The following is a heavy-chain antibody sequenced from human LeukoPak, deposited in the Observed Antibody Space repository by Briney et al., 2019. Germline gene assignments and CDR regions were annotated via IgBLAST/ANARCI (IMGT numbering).Heavy chain of an antibody. Sequence: KPGGSLRLSCAASGFTFSVYSMNWVRQAPGKGLVWVSAITSSSSNIYYADSVKGRFTISRDNAKNSLYLQMNSLRAEDTAVYYCARSNLNDYWGQGTLVTVSS. CDR2: ITSSSSNI. D-gene: IGHD2/OR15-2a*01. CDR3: ARSNLNDY. J-gene: IGHJ4*02. CDR1: GFTFSVYS. V-gene: IGHV3-21*01.